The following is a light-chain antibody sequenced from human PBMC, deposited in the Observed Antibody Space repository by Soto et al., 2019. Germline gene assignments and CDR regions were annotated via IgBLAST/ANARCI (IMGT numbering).Light chain of an antibody. CDR2: GAS. Sequence: ETVLTQSPGTLSLSPGERATLSCRASQSVSSNFLAWHQQKPGQAPRLLIYGASSRAGGIPDRFRGSGSGTDFTLTIYSLEPEDFAVYYCQQYGSAPFTFGPGTKVDVK. CDR1: QSVSSNF. V-gene: IGKV3-20*01. J-gene: IGKJ3*01. CDR3: QQYGSAPFT.